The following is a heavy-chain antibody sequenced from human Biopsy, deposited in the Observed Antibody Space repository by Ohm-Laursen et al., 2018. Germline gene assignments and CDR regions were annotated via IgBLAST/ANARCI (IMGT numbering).Heavy chain of an antibody. V-gene: IGHV1-18*01. Sequence: ASVTVSCKASGYTFTSYGISWVRQAPGQGLEWMGWINTYNGNTNYAQNLQGRVTLTTDTSTSTAYMELRSLRSDETAVYYCARERGGYKRTDYWGQGTLVTVSS. CDR2: INTYNGNT. CDR1: GYTFTSYG. CDR3: ARERGGYKRTDY. D-gene: IGHD5-24*01. J-gene: IGHJ4*02.